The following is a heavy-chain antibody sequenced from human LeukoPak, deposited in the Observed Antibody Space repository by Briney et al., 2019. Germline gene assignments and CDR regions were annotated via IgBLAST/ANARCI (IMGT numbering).Heavy chain of an antibody. CDR2: IYTSGST. V-gene: IGHV4-61*02. J-gene: IGHJ4*02. Sequence: SQTLSLTCTVSGGSLRSGNYYGSWIRQPAGKGLEWIGRIYTSGSTNYSPSLKSRVTISVDTSKNQFSLKLSSVTAADTAVYYCARASYEDFDYWGQGTLVTVSS. CDR1: GGSLRSGNYY. CDR3: ARASYEDFDY. D-gene: IGHD1-26*01.